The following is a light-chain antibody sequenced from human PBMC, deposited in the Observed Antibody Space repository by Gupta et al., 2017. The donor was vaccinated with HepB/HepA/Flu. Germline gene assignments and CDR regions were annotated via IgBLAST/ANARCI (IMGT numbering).Light chain of an antibody. J-gene: IGLJ1*01. CDR3: PSADSSGTCEV. CDR2: NDT. V-gene: IGLV3-25*02. Sequence: SPALTQPPSVSVSPGQTARITCSGDVLPNHYAYWYQQKPGPAPVLIVYNDTGRPPGTPERFSGSSSAATATLTISGVQAEDEADYYCPSADSSGTCEVFGAGTKVTVL. CDR1: VLPNHY.